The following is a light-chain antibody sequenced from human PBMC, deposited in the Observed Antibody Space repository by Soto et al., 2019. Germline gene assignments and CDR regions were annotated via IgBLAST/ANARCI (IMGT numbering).Light chain of an antibody. V-gene: IGKV1-5*03. Sequence: DIQMTQSPSTLSASVGDRVTITCRASQSISSWLAWYQQKPGKAPKLLIYKASSLESGVPSRFSGSTSGTEFTLTISSLQPDDFATYYCQQYHTYRTFGQGTKVDIK. J-gene: IGKJ1*01. CDR1: QSISSW. CDR2: KAS. CDR3: QQYHTYRT.